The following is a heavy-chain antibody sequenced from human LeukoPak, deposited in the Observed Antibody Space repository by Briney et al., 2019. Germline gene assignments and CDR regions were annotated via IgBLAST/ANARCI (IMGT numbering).Heavy chain of an antibody. CDR3: AKGRTGYIPDS. Sequence: ETLSLTCAVYSGSFSGYYWSWIRQPPGKGLEWVSDISGNGGTTYYADSVKGRFTISRDNSKSTLYLQMNSLRVEDTAVYYCAKGRTGYIPDSWGQGTLVPVSS. J-gene: IGHJ4*02. D-gene: IGHD6-13*01. V-gene: IGHV3-23*01. CDR2: ISGNGGTT. CDR1: SGSFSGYY.